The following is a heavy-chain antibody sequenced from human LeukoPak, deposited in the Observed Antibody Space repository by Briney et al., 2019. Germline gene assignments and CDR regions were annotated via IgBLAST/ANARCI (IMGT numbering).Heavy chain of an antibody. D-gene: IGHD2-15*01. CDR1: GYTLTELS. J-gene: IGHJ5*02. V-gene: IGHV1-24*01. CDR3: ATTGEVVVAATNNWFDP. Sequence: GASVKVPCKVSGYTLTELSMHWVRQAPGKGLEWMGGFDPEDGETIYAQKFQGRVTMTEDTSTDTAYMELSSLRSEDTAVYYCATTGEVVVAATNNWFDPWGQGTLVTVSS. CDR2: FDPEDGET.